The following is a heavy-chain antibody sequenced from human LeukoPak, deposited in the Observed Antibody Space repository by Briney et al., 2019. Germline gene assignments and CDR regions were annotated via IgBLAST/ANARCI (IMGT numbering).Heavy chain of an antibody. J-gene: IGHJ5*02. CDR1: GGSFSGYY. CDR2: INHSGST. V-gene: IGHV4-34*01. CDR3: ARTSRTRISGSYSNWFDP. Sequence: MTSETLSLTCAVYGGSFSGYYWSWIRQPPGKGLEWIGEINHSGSTNYNPSLKSRVTISVDTSKNQFSLKLSSVTAADTAVYYCARTSRTRISGSYSNWFDPWGQGTLVTVSS. D-gene: IGHD1-26*01.